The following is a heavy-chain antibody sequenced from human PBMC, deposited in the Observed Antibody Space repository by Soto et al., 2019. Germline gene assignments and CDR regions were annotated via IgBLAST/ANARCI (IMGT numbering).Heavy chain of an antibody. Sequence: SETLSLTCTVSGGSISSGGYYWSWIRQHPGKGLEWIGYIYYSGNTYYNPSLKRRFSISVDTSKNQFSLQLSSVTVADTAVYYCARSQTTVTSYDYWGQGNLVTVSS. CDR3: ARSQTTVTSYDY. CDR1: GGSISSGGYY. D-gene: IGHD4-17*01. J-gene: IGHJ4*02. CDR2: IYYSGNT. V-gene: IGHV4-30-4*08.